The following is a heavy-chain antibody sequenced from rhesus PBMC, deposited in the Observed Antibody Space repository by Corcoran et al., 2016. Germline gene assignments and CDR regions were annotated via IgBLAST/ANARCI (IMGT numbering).Heavy chain of an antibody. CDR3: AREAQLATFDY. Sequence: QVQLQESGPGVVKPSETLSLTCAVSGGSISDSYRWSWIRQPPGKGLEWIGYIYGSSTSTNYNPCLKSRFTISKDTSKNQFSLKLSSVTAADTAVYYCAREAQLATFDYWGQGVLVTVSS. D-gene: IGHD2-2*01. J-gene: IGHJ4*01. CDR2: IYGSSTST. V-gene: IGHV4S10*01. CDR1: GGSISDSYR.